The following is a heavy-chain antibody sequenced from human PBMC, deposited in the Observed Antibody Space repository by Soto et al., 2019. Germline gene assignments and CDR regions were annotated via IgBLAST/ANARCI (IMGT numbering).Heavy chain of an antibody. CDR2: IIPIFGTA. D-gene: IGHD2-15*01. CDR3: ARDLRLASRGYFDY. Sequence: GASVKVSCKASGGTFSSYAISWVRQAPGQGLEWMGGIIPIFGTANYAQKFQGRVTITADESTSTAYMELSSLRSEDTAVYYCARDLRLASRGYFDYWGQGTLVTSPQ. CDR1: GGTFSSYA. J-gene: IGHJ4*02. V-gene: IGHV1-69*13.